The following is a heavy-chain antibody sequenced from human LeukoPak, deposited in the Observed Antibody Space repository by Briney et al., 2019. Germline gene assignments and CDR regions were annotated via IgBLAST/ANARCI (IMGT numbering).Heavy chain of an antibody. Sequence: PGGSLRLSCAASGFTFSRYWMSWVRQAPGKGLVWVSRISSDGSTTTYADSVKGRFTISRDNAKNTVYLEMNSLRAEDTAVYYCARAWDVWGKGTTVTISS. J-gene: IGHJ6*04. CDR2: ISSDGSTT. CDR1: GFTFSRYW. CDR3: ARAWDV. V-gene: IGHV3-74*01.